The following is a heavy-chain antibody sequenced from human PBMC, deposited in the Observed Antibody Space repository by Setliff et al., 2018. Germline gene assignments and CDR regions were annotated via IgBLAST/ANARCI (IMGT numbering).Heavy chain of an antibody. Sequence: SETLSLTCTVSGGSISSGGYYWSWIRQHPGKGLEWIGYIYYSGSTYYNPSLKSRVTISVDTSKNQFSLKLSSVTAADTAVYYRARDHRGAAPYYYYYMDVWGKGTTVTVSS. D-gene: IGHD6-13*01. CDR1: GGSISSGGYY. J-gene: IGHJ6*03. CDR3: ARDHRGAAPYYYYYMDV. V-gene: IGHV4-31*03. CDR2: IYYSGST.